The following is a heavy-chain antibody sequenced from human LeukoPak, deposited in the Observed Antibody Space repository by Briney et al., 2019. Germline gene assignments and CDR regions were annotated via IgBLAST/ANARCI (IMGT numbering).Heavy chain of an antibody. D-gene: IGHD4-23*01. V-gene: IGHV1-18*01. CDR2: ISAYNGNT. Sequence: ASVKVSCKASGYTFTSYGISWVRRAPGQGLEWMGWISAYNGNTNYAQKLQGRATMTTDTSTSTAYMELRSLRSDDTAVYYCARTDAVVTPGPYYYYYYMDVWGKGTTVTVSS. CDR1: GYTFTSYG. CDR3: ARTDAVVTPGPYYYYYYMDV. J-gene: IGHJ6*03.